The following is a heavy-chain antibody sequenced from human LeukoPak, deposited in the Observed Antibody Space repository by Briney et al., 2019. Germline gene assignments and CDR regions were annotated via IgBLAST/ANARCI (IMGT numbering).Heavy chain of an antibody. Sequence: PGGSLRLSYAASGFTFSSYSMNWVRQAPGKGLEWVSSISSSSSYIYYADSVKGRFTISRDNAKNSLYLQMNSLRAEDTAVYYCARVIVGATYFDYWGQGTLVTVSS. D-gene: IGHD1-26*01. CDR3: ARVIVGATYFDY. CDR2: ISSSSSYI. J-gene: IGHJ4*02. V-gene: IGHV3-21*01. CDR1: GFTFSSYS.